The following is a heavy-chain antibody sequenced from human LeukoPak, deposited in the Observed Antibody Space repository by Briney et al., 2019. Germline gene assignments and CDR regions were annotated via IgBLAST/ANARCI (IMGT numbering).Heavy chain of an antibody. CDR1: GFTFTNYW. D-gene: IGHD6-6*01. Sequence: GGSLRLSCAASGFTFTNYWMTWVRQAPGKGLEWVANIKQDGSVKYYVDSVKGRFTISRDNAKNSLYLQMNSLRGEDTAVYNCARIGYSSSSLDFWGRGTLVTVSS. V-gene: IGHV3-7*03. J-gene: IGHJ4*02. CDR2: IKQDGSVK. CDR3: ARIGYSSSSLDF.